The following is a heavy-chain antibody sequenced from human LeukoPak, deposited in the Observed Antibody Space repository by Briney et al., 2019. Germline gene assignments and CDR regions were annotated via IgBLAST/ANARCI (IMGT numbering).Heavy chain of an antibody. CDR1: GGTFSSYA. Sequence: ASVKVSCKASGGTFSSYAISWVRQAPGQGLEWMGIINPSGGSTSYAQKFQGRVTMTRDMSTSTVYMELSSLRSEDTAVYYCARESSLWSADYWGQGTLVTVSS. CDR2: INPSGGST. V-gene: IGHV1-46*01. J-gene: IGHJ4*02. D-gene: IGHD3-10*01. CDR3: ARESSLWSADY.